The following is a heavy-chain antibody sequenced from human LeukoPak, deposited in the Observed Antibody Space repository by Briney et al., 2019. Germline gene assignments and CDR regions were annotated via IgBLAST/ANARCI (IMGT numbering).Heavy chain of an antibody. CDR1: GFTFSTAW. J-gene: IGHJ4*02. D-gene: IGHD6-13*01. CDR2: IKPDGTTK. V-gene: IGHV3-7*03. CDR3: ARSIPYGTTWYGRSDY. Sequence: GGSLRLSCAASGFTFSTAWMIWVRQAPGKGLEWVADIKPDGTTKFYVDSVKGRFTISRDNALNSLYLQMNSLRAEDTAIYYCARSIPYGTTWYGRSDYWGQGTLVTVSS.